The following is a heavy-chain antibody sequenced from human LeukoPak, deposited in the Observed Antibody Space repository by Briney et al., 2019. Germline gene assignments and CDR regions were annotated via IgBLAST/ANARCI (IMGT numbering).Heavy chain of an antibody. D-gene: IGHD1-26*01. CDR2: ISSSSSYI. V-gene: IGHV3-21*01. CDR1: GFTFRSYA. CDR3: ARVHSGSYQYYYYYYMDV. Sequence: GGSLRLSCAASGFTFRSYAMSWVRQAPGKGLEWVSSISSSSSYIYYADSVKGRFTISRDNANNSLYLQMNSLRAEDTAVYYCARVHSGSYQYYYYYYMDVWGKGTTVTVSS. J-gene: IGHJ6*03.